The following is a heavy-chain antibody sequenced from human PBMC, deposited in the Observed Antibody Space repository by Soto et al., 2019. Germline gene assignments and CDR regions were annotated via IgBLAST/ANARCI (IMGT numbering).Heavy chain of an antibody. D-gene: IGHD6-19*01. CDR2: ISYDGSNK. V-gene: IGHV3-30*18. CDR3: AKDSAYSSGWYEDYFDY. Sequence: SLRLSCAASGFTFSSYGMHWVRQAPGKGLEWVAVISYDGSNKYYADSVKGRFTISRDNSKNTLYLQMNSLRAEDTAVYYCAKDSAYSSGWYEDYFDYWGQGTLVTVSS. J-gene: IGHJ4*02. CDR1: GFTFSSYG.